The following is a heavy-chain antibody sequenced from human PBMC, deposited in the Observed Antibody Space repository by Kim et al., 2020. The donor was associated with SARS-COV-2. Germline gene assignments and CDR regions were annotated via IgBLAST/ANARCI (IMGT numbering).Heavy chain of an antibody. J-gene: IGHJ4*02. V-gene: IGHV3-23*01. Sequence: GGSLRLSCAASGFTFSSYAMSWVRQAPGKGLEWVSAISGSGGSTYYADSVKGRFTISRDNSKNTLYLQMNSLRAEYTAVYYCAKYVKTEIVTIFRVVISPGFGYWGQGTLVTVSS. CDR1: GFTFSSYA. D-gene: IGHD3-3*01. CDR3: AKYVKTEIVTIFRVVISPGFGY. CDR2: ISGSGGST.